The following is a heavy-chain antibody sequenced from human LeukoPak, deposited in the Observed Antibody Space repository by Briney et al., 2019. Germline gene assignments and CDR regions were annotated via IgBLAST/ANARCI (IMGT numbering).Heavy chain of an antibody. CDR3: ARGYTYFAY. J-gene: IGHJ4*02. CDR1: GFTFRNYG. V-gene: IGHV3-30*02. CDR2: IRYDGADE. Sequence: GGSLRLSCAASGFTFRNYGMHRVRQAPGKGLEWVTFIRYDGADEYYADSVKGRFTISRDDSKNTVFLQMSTLRVEDTAVYYCARGYTYFAYWGQGTLVTVSS. D-gene: IGHD3-16*02.